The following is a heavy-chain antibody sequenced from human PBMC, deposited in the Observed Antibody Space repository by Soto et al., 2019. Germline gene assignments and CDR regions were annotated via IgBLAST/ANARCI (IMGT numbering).Heavy chain of an antibody. CDR3: ARRLEVVAAPKEYYYHMDV. Sequence: ASVKVSCKASGYTFTSYDINWVRQATGQGLEWMGWMNPNSGNTGYAQKFQGRVTMTRNTSISTAYMELSSLRSEDTAVYYCARRLEVVAAPKEYYYHMDVWGKGTTVTVSS. D-gene: IGHD2-15*01. V-gene: IGHV1-8*01. J-gene: IGHJ6*03. CDR2: MNPNSGNT. CDR1: GYTFTSYD.